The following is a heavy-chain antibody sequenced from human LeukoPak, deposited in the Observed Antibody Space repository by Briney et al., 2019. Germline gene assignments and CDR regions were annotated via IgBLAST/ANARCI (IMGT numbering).Heavy chain of an antibody. CDR1: GFTFSSYS. J-gene: IGHJ4*02. V-gene: IGHV3-21*01. CDR3: ARADYYGSGSYAPFDY. CDR2: ISSSSSYI. D-gene: IGHD3-10*01. Sequence: GGSLRLSCAASGFTFSSYSMNWVRQAPGKGLEWVSSISSSSSYIYYADSVKGRFTISRDNAKNSLYLQMNSLRAEDTAVYYCARADYYGSGSYAPFDYWGQGTLVTASS.